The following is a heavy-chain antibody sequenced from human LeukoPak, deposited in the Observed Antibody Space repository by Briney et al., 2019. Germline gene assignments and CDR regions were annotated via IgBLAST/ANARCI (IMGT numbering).Heavy chain of an antibody. J-gene: IGHJ4*02. Sequence: GGSLRLSCAASGFTFSSYAMHWVRQAPGKGLDWMAVISYDGSNKYYADSVKGRFTISRDNSKKTLFLQMNSLRDEDRAVYYCARDHSGCLDYWGQGTLVTVSS. V-gene: IGHV3-30*04. CDR1: GFTFSSYA. CDR3: ARDHSGCLDY. CDR2: ISYDGSNK. D-gene: IGHD5-12*01.